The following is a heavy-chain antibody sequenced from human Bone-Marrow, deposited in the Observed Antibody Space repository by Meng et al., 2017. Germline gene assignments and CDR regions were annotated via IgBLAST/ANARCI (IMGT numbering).Heavy chain of an antibody. CDR2: IYTGDSDT. V-gene: IGHV5-51*01. Sequence: GGSLRLSCKGSGYSFTSYWIGWVRQMPGKGMEWMGIIYTGDSDTRYSPSFQGQVTISADKSISTAYLQWSSLKASDTAMYYCARLARTGPDYYYYGMDVWGQGTTVTVSS. CDR1: GYSFTSYW. CDR3: ARLARTGPDYYYYGMDV. J-gene: IGHJ6*02.